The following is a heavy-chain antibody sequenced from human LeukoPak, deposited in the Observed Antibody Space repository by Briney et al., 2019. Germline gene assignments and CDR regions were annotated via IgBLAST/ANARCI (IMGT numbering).Heavy chain of an antibody. D-gene: IGHD1-1*01. Sequence: QAGGSLRLSCAASGFTFTNYWMSWVRQAPGKGLELVANIKQDRSEKYYVDSVKGRFTISRDNAKNSLYLRMNSLKAEDTAVYYCARDLSANNWPGEIDYWGQGTLVTVSS. CDR1: GFTFTNYW. CDR2: IKQDRSEK. V-gene: IGHV3-7*01. CDR3: ARDLSANNWPGEIDY. J-gene: IGHJ4*02.